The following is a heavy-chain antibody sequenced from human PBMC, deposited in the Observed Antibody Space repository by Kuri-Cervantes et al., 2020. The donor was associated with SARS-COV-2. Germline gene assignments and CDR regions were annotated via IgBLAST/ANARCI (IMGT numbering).Heavy chain of an antibody. Sequence: GESLKISCVASGFTFSSYAMNWVRQAPGKGLEWVSSISNANYIYQLDSLKGRFTISRDVAKNTLYLEMNRLRAEDTAVYYCAKAGLCSGSCYSIGYWGQGTLVTVSS. D-gene: IGHD2-15*01. CDR2: ISNANYI. J-gene: IGHJ4*02. CDR1: GFTFSSYA. V-gene: IGHV3-21*01. CDR3: AKAGLCSGSCYSIGY.